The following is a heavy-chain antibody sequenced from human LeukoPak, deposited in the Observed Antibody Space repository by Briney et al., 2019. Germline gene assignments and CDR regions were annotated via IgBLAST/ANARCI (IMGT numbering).Heavy chain of an antibody. CDR1: GHTFPSYG. D-gene: IGHD6-19*01. CDR2: ISVYNGNT. Sequence: GASVTVSCKSSGHTFPSYGINCVRQAPGQGLEWMGWISVYNGNTYYAQKFQGRITMTTDTSTSTAHMHLRSLRSDDTAVYYCATNHERAVAGSDVDYWGQGTLVTVSS. CDR3: ATNHERAVAGSDVDY. V-gene: IGHV1-18*01. J-gene: IGHJ4*02.